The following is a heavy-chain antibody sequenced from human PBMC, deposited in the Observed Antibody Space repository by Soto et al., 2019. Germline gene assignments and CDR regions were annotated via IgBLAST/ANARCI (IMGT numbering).Heavy chain of an antibody. J-gene: IGHJ6*02. CDR3: ARPAGPWYYYVMDV. CDR1: GYSFTSYW. CDR2: IDPSDSYT. Sequence: GESLKISCKGSGYSFTSYWISWVRQMPGKGLEWMGRIDPSDSYTNYSPSFQGHVTISADKSISTAYLQWSSLKASDTAMYYCARPAGPWYYYVMDVWGQGTTVTVAS. V-gene: IGHV5-10-1*01.